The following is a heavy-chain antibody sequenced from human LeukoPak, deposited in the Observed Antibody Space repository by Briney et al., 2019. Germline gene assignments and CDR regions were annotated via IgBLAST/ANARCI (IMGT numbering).Heavy chain of an antibody. CDR2: ISNSDSTV. J-gene: IGHJ4*02. Sequence: PGGSLRLSCAASGFTFSSYEMNWVRQAPGKGLEWVSYISNSDSTVHYADSVKGRFTISRDNSKNTLYLQMNSLRAEDTAVYYCARDLSYGGSSWYYFDYWGQGTLVTVSS. V-gene: IGHV3-48*03. D-gene: IGHD6-13*01. CDR1: GFTFSSYE. CDR3: ARDLSYGGSSWYYFDY.